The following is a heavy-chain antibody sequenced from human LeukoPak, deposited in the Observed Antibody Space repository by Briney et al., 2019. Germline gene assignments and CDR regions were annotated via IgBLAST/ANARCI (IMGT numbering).Heavy chain of an antibody. CDR2: IHNSGTS. D-gene: IGHD3-16*01. Sequence: SETLSLTCAVYGGSFRGYYWRWIRPPPGKGLEWIGYIHNSGTSTYNLSLKIRVTISADTSKNQFSLKLNSMTTADTAVYYCTRGAGWLIDYWGQGILVTVSS. V-gene: IGHV4-59*01. J-gene: IGHJ4*02. CDR1: GGSFRGYY. CDR3: TRGAGWLIDY.